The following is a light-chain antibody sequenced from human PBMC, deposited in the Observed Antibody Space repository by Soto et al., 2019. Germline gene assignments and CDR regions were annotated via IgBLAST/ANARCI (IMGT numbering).Light chain of an antibody. J-gene: IGKJ2*01. Sequence: DIVMIQSPLSLPVTPGEPASISCRSSQSLLHSNGYNYLDWYLQKPGQSPQLLIYLGSNRASGVPDRFSGSGSGTDFTLKISRVGAEDVGVYYCMQALQTPMYTFGQGTK. CDR3: MQALQTPMYT. CDR2: LGS. V-gene: IGKV2-28*01. CDR1: QSLLHSNGYNY.